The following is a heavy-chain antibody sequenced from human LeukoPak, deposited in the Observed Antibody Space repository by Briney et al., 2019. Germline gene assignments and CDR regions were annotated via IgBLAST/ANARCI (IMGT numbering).Heavy chain of an antibody. CDR2: ISGSGGST. CDR1: GFTFSSYA. V-gene: IGHV3-23*01. D-gene: IGHD6-19*01. Sequence: TGGSLRLSCAASGFTFSSYAMSWVRQAPGKGLEWVSAISGSGGSTYYADSVKGRFAISRDNSKNTLYLQMNSLRAEDTAVYYCAKHLSYSSGWYYYYGMDVWGQGTTVTVSS. J-gene: IGHJ6*02. CDR3: AKHLSYSSGWYYYYGMDV.